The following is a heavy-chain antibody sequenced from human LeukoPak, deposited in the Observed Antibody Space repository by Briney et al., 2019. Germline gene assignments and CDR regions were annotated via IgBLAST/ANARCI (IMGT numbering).Heavy chain of an antibody. CDR2: ISRNSGAT. Sequence: ASVKLSCKASGYTFTSYCMNWVRQAPGQGLEWIGCISRNSGATNYAQKFKGRVTITRDTSVSTAYMELSRLRSDDTAVYYCARGHHYASSGSLDYLGQGTLVTVSS. J-gene: IGHJ4*02. CDR3: ARGHHYASSGSLDY. D-gene: IGHD3-22*01. V-gene: IGHV1-2*02. CDR1: GYTFTSYC.